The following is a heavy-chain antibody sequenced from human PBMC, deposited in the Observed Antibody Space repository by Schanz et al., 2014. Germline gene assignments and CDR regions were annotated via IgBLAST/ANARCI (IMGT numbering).Heavy chain of an antibody. CDR2: INPNSGAT. Sequence: QVQLVQSGAEVREPGASAALSCKASGYTFIDYSLNWVRQAPGQGLEWMGQINPNSGATIYAQNFQGRVTLTSDTSISPAFMELSGLTSDDTATFFSARALYTGYDCSGYWGQGTLLIFSS. D-gene: IGHD5-12*01. CDR3: ARALYTGYDCSGY. J-gene: IGHJ4*02. CDR1: GYTFIDYS. V-gene: IGHV1-2*06.